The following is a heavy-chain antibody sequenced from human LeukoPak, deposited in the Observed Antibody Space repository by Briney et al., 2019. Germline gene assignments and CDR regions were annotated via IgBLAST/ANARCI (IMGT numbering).Heavy chain of an antibody. V-gene: IGHV3-23*01. D-gene: IGHD1-26*01. Sequence: GSLRLSCAASGFTFSSYAMNWARQAPGKGLEWVSAIGGGGGSTYYADSVKGRFTISRDSSKNTLYLQMNSLRAEDTAVYYCAKRGAEVGTTIAPGDYWGQGSLVTVSS. CDR2: IGGGGGST. CDR1: GFTFSSYA. CDR3: AKRGAEVGTTIAPGDY. J-gene: IGHJ4*02.